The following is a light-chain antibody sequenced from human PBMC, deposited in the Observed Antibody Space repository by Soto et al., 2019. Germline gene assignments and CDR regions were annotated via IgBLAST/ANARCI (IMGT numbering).Light chain of an antibody. V-gene: IGKV1-5*01. CDR2: DAS. CDR3: QQYNSYPYT. J-gene: IGKJ2*01. Sequence: DIQMTQSPSTLSASVGDRVTITCRASQSISSWLAWYQQKPGKAPKLLIYDASRLESGVPSRFSCSGSGTEFTLTISSLQPDDFATYYCQQYNSYPYTFGQGTKLEIK. CDR1: QSISSW.